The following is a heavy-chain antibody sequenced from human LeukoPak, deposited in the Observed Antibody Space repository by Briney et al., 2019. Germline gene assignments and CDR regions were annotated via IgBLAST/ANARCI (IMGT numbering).Heavy chain of an antibody. CDR1: GFTFSSYS. V-gene: IGHV3-21*01. Sequence: PGGSLRLSCAASGFTFSSYSMNWVRQAPGKGLEWVSSISSSSSYIYYADSVKGRFTISRDNAKNSLYLQMNSLRAEDTAVYYCARDHGDNWNENYFDYWGQGTLVTVSS. D-gene: IGHD1-1*01. CDR2: ISSSSSYI. J-gene: IGHJ4*02. CDR3: ARDHGDNWNENYFDY.